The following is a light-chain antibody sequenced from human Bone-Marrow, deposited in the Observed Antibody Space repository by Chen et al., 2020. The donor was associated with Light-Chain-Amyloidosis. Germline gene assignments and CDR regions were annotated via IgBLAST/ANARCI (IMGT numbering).Light chain of an antibody. CDR2: GAS. V-gene: IGKV1-39*01. J-gene: IGKJ1*01. Sequence: DIQMTQSPSSLSASVGDRVTITCRASQSISSYLNWYQQKPGKAPKVLIYGASSLQSGVLSMFSGSGSGTDFTLTISSLQPEDFATYYCQQSYSTPWTFGQGTKVEIK. CDR1: QSISSY. CDR3: QQSYSTPWT.